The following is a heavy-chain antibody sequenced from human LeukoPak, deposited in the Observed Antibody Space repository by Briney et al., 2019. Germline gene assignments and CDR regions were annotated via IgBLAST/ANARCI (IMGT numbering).Heavy chain of an antibody. V-gene: IGHV3-23*01. J-gene: IGHJ4*02. D-gene: IGHD3-9*01. Sequence: PGGSLRLSCAASGFTFSSYAMSWVRQAPGKGLEWVSAISGSGGSTYYADSVKGRFTISRDNSKNTLYLQMNSLRAEDTAVYYCAKNYDILTGYYRPQDYWGQGTLVTVSS. CDR1: GFTFSSYA. CDR2: ISGSGGST. CDR3: AKNYDILTGYYRPQDY.